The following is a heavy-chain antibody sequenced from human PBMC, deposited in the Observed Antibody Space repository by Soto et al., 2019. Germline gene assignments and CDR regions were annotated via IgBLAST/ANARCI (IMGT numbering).Heavy chain of an antibody. CDR1: GFTFDDYA. J-gene: IGHJ4*02. D-gene: IGHD6-19*01. V-gene: IGHV3-9*01. CDR3: AKDYGTAAVAGSVSDY. Sequence: EVQLVESGGGLVQPGRSLRLSCAASGFTFDDYAMHWVRQAPGKGLEWVSGISWNSGSIGYADSVKGRFTISRDNAKNSLYLQMNSLRAEDTALYYCAKDYGTAAVAGSVSDYWGQGTLVTVSS. CDR2: ISWNSGSI.